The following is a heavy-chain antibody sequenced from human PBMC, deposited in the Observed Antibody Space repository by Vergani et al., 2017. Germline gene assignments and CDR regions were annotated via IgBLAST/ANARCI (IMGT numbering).Heavy chain of an antibody. CDR1: GFTFSSYA. CDR3: AKDYYDSSGYYHYFDY. Sequence: QVQLVESGGGVVQPGRSLRLSCAASGFTFSSYAMHWVRQAPGKGLEWVAVISYDGSNKYYADSVKGRFTISRDNSKNTLYLQMNSLRAEDTAVYYCAKDYYDSSGYYHYFDYWGQGTLVTVSS. CDR2: ISYDGSNK. V-gene: IGHV3-30-3*01. J-gene: IGHJ4*02. D-gene: IGHD3-22*01.